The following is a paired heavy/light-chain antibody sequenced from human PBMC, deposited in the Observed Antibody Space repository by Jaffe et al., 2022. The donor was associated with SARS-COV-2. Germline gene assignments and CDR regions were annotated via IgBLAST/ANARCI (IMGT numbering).Light chain of an antibody. V-gene: IGKV3-20*01. Sequence: TVLTQSPGTLSLSPGERATLSCRASQIVSTSYLAWYQQKPGQAPRLLIYGASSRATGIPDRISGSGSGTDFTLTISRLEPEDFAVYYCQQYGNSLTFGGGTRVEI. CDR3: QQYGNSLT. J-gene: IGKJ4*01. CDR2: GAS. CDR1: QIVSTSY.
Heavy chain of an antibody. V-gene: IGHV4-59*01. CDR1: GGSMRSYY. CDR3: ARDSFEDYVWGSYRWFDY. J-gene: IGHJ4*02. D-gene: IGHD3-16*02. Sequence: QVQLQESGPGLVKPSETLSLTCTVSGGSMRSYYWSWIRQSPGKGLEWIGYVYYSGSTNYNPSLKSRLTISVDTSKNQFSLRLSSVTAADTAVYYCARDSFEDYVWGSYRWFDYWGQGTLVTVSS. CDR2: VYYSGST.